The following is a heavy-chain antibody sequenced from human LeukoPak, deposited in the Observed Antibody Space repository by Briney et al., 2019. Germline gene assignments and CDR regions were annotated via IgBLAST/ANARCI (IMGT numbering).Heavy chain of an antibody. D-gene: IGHD1-1*01. Sequence: SETLSLTCTVSGGSLSSYYWTWFRQPPGKGLEYIAYIYYSGPTNYNPSLKCRVPISRDTSKHPLSLKLSSGTAADTAVDYCARNAYKFDLGGQGTLVTVPT. CDR1: GGSLSSYY. V-gene: IGHV4-59*01. CDR3: ARNAYKFDL. CDR2: IYYSGPT. J-gene: IGHJ5*02.